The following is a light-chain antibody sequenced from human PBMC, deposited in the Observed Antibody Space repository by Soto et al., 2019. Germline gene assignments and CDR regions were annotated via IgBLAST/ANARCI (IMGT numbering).Light chain of an antibody. CDR2: GAS. V-gene: IGKV3-20*01. CDR3: QQYGHSPIT. Sequence: EIVLTQSPGTLSLSPGERVTLSCRASQSLSGNYLAWYQQKPGQAPKFLIYGASNRAAGIPDRISGGGSGTDFALTINRLEPEDCAVYYCQQYGHSPITFGQGTRLEIK. J-gene: IGKJ5*01. CDR1: QSLSGNY.